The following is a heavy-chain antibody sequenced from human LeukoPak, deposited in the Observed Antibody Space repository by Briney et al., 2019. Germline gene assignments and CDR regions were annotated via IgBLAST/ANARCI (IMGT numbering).Heavy chain of an antibody. J-gene: IGHJ4*02. CDR1: GGTFSSYA. CDR3: ASGGDRFLEWFFDY. D-gene: IGHD3-3*01. V-gene: IGHV1-69*13. Sequence: ASVKVSCKASGGTFSSYAISWVRQAPGQGLEWMGGIIPIFGTANYAQKFQGRVTITADESTSTAYMELSSLRSEDTAVYYCASGGDRFLEWFFDYRGQGTLVTVSS. CDR2: IIPIFGTA.